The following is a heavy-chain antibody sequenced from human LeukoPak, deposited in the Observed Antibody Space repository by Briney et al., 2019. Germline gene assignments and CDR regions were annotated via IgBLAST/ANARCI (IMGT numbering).Heavy chain of an antibody. V-gene: IGHV3-23*01. J-gene: IGHJ6*03. Sequence: GGSLRLSCAASGFTSGLTFSNYAMNWVRQAPGKGLEWVSTISGSGSKTYYADSVKGRFTISRDNSKNTMDLQMNSLRAEDTAVYYCAKESVSRQLLFGYYYYYMDVWGKGTTVTVSS. D-gene: IGHD2-2*01. CDR3: AKESVSRQLLFGYYYYYMDV. CDR1: GFTSGLTFSNYA. CDR2: ISGSGSKT.